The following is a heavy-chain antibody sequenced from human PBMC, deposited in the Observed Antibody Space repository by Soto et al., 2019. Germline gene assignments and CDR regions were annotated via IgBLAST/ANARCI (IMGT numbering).Heavy chain of an antibody. CDR3: ARDYWSGDRYYYGMDV. J-gene: IGHJ6*02. CDR2: INPNSGGP. CDR1: GYTFTGYY. V-gene: IGHV1-2*02. Sequence: ASVKVSCKASGYTFTGYYIHWVRQAPGQRLEWMGYINPNSGGPNYAQKFQGRVTMTRDTSISTAYMELSRLRSDDTAVYYCARDYWSGDRYYYGMDVWGQGTTVTVSS. D-gene: IGHD3-3*01.